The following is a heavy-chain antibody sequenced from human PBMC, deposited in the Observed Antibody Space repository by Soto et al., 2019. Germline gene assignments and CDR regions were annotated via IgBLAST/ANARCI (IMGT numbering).Heavy chain of an antibody. CDR1: GFSLNTGGVG. CDR2: SYWDDVK. Sequence: QITLKESGPTVVKPTQTLTLTCSLSGFSLNTGGVGVGWIRQTPGKALEWLAVSYWDDVKSWNPSLRDRLTINRDASDDQVVLTVTNMDPVDTGTYYCARRRGGFGGGWTTPYFDYWGQGTLVTVSS. CDR3: ARRRGGFGGGWTTPYFDY. D-gene: IGHD6-19*01. V-gene: IGHV2-5*02. J-gene: IGHJ4*02.